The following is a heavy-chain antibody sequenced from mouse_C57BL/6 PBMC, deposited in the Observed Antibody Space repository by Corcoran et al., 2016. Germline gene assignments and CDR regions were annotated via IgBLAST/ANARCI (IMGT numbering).Heavy chain of an antibody. CDR1: GYTFTTYG. Sequence: QIQLVQSGPELKKPGETVKISCKASGYTFTTYGMSWVKQAPGKGLKWMGWINTYSGVPTYADDFKGRFAFSLETSASTAYLQINNLKNEDTATYFWARVISYYFDYWGQGTTLTVSS. J-gene: IGHJ2*01. CDR3: ARVISYYFDY. CDR2: INTYSGVP. V-gene: IGHV9-3*01.